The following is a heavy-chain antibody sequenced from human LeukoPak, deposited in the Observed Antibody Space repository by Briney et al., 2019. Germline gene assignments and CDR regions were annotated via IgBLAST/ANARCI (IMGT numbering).Heavy chain of an antibody. V-gene: IGHV3-11*04. J-gene: IGHJ6*03. Sequence: GGSLRLSCAASGFTFSDYYMSWIRQAPGKGLEWVSYISSSGSTIYYADPVKGRFTISRDNAKNSLYLQMNSLRAEDTAVYYCARAPYDSSGYYHFYYYYYMDVWGKGTTVTVSS. CDR3: ARAPYDSSGYYHFYYYYYMDV. D-gene: IGHD3-22*01. CDR1: GFTFSDYY. CDR2: ISSSGSTI.